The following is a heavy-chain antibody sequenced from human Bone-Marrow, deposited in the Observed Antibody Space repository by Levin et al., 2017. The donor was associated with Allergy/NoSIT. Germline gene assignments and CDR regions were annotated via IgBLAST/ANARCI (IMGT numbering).Heavy chain of an antibody. Sequence: RSQTLSLTCVISGDSVSSNSVAWNWIRLSPSRGLEWLGRTYYRSEWINEYAVSVTSRMTINADTSRNQFSLQLNSVTPEDTAVYYCAREQSRNFHYWGQGTQVTVSS. J-gene: IGHJ4*02. V-gene: IGHV6-1*01. CDR2: TYYRSEWIN. CDR3: AREQSRNFHY. D-gene: IGHD4-11*01. CDR1: GDSVSSNSVA.